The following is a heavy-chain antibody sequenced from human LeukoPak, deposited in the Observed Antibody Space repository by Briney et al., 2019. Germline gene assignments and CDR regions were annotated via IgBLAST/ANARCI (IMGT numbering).Heavy chain of an antibody. CDR3: ARRVTGIKLFDY. CDR2: IYYSGST. J-gene: IGHJ4*02. V-gene: IGHV4-39*01. D-gene: IGHD1-20*01. CDR1: GGSISSSSYY. Sequence: SETLSLTCTVSGGSISSSSYYWGWIRQPPGKGLEWIGSIYYSGSTYYNPSLKSRVTISVDTSKNQFSLKLSSVTAADTAVYYCARRVTGIKLFDYWGQGTLVTVSS.